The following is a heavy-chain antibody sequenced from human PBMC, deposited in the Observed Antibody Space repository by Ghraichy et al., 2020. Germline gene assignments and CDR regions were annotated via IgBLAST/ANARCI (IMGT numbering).Heavy chain of an antibody. J-gene: IGHJ4*02. Sequence: ASVKVSCKASGYNFTGHYMHWVRQAPGQGLEWMGWINPNSGGTNYAQKFQGRVTMTRDTSISTAYMELSRLRSDDTAVYYCSRNPGHGSSGSDFDYWGQGTLVTVSS. CDR1: GYNFTGHY. D-gene: IGHD3-22*01. CDR2: INPNSGGT. CDR3: SRNPGHGSSGSDFDY. V-gene: IGHV1-2*02.